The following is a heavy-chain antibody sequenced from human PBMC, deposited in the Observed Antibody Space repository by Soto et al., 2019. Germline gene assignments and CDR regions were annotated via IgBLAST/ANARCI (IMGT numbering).Heavy chain of an antibody. CDR1: GGTFNSYG. D-gene: IGHD3-10*01. CDR2: IIPLYGTV. CDR3: ARVRVIRGVIPSHFGL. Sequence: QDHLAQSGAEVKKPGSSVTVSCKASGGTFNSYGISWVRQAPGQGLDWRGVIIPLYGTVKYAQKLQGRVSITADKSTSTAYMDLSSLRSDDTAVYYCARVRVIRGVIPSHFGLWGQGTLVTVSS. V-gene: IGHV1-69*06. J-gene: IGHJ4*02.